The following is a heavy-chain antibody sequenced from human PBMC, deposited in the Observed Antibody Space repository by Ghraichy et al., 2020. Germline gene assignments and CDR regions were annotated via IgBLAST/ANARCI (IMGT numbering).Heavy chain of an antibody. Sequence: ASVKVSCKICRSPVSTLFTRFQLLCRLLLEEKMGSFDPEDGETIYAQKFQGRVTMTEDTSTDTAYMELSSLRSEDTAVYYCATVPGGLTHYYYGMDVWGQGATVTVSS. J-gene: IGHJ6*02. CDR2: FDPEDGET. CDR3: ATVPGGLTHYYYGMDV. D-gene: IGHD3-10*01. CDR1: RSPVSTLF. V-gene: IGHV1-24*01.